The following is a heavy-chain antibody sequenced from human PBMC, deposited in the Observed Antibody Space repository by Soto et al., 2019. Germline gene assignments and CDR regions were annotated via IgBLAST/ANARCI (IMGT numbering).Heavy chain of an antibody. CDR2: ISGSGGST. V-gene: IGHV3-23*01. CDR1: GFTFSSYA. CDR3: AKGGGRGWSGPPWGNWFDP. D-gene: IGHD3-3*01. Sequence: GGSLRLSCAASGFTFSSYAMSWVRQAPGKGLEWVSAISGSGGSTYYADSVKGRFTISRDNSKNTLYLKMNSLRAEDTAVYYCAKGGGRGWSGPPWGNWFDPWGQGTLVTVSS. J-gene: IGHJ5*02.